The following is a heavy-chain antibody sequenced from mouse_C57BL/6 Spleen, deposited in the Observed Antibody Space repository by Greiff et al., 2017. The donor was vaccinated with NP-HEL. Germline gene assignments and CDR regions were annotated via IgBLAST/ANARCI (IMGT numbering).Heavy chain of an antibody. J-gene: IGHJ2*01. D-gene: IGHD1-1*01. Sequence: VQLQQPGAELVKPGASVKLSCKASGYTFTSYWMQWVKQRPGQGLEWIGEIDPSDSYTNYNQKFKGKATLTVDTSSSTAYMQLSSLTSEDSAVYYCARNGLLRYLDYWGQGTTLTVSS. V-gene: IGHV1-50*01. CDR3: ARNGLLRYLDY. CDR2: IDPSDSYT. CDR1: GYTFTSYW.